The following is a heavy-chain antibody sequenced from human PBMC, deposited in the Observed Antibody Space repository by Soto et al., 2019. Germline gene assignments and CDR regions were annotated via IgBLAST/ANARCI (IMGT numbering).Heavy chain of an antibody. CDR2: IYYSGST. CDR1: GDSISSGGYY. V-gene: IGHV4-31*03. CDR3: ARGSRVAAIFFDN. Sequence: ASDTLSLTCTVSGDSISSGGYYWSWIRQHPGKGLEWIGYIYYSGSTYYNPSLKSRVIISVDTSKNQFSLRLSSVTAADTAVYYGARGSRVAAIFFDNWGKGTLVPFYS. D-gene: IGHD2-15*01. J-gene: IGHJ4*02.